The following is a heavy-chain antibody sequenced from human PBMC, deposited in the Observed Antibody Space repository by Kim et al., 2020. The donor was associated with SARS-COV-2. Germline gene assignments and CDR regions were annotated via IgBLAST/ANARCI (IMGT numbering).Heavy chain of an antibody. CDR2: IEAIDAYT. CDR3: ARLDYYGSGTYSHPHDAFDI. Sequence: GESLKISCKGSGYSFTSYWISWVRQMPGKGLEWMGRIEAIDAYTTYSPSFQGHVTMSTDKSINTAYLEWSSLKASDTAIYYCARLDYYGSGTYSHPHDAFDIWGQGTMVTVSS. CDR1: GYSFTSYW. V-gene: IGHV5-10-1*01. D-gene: IGHD3-10*01. J-gene: IGHJ3*02.